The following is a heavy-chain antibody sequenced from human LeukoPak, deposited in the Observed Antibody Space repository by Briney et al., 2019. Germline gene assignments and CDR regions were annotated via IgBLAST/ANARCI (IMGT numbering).Heavy chain of an antibody. CDR1: GFTFSGSA. D-gene: IGHD2-21*02. V-gene: IGHV3-73*01. J-gene: IGHJ4*02. CDR3: RITYCGGDCSPNDRVFDY. CDR2: IRSKANSYAT. Sequence: GGSLKLSCAASGFTFSGSAMHWVRQASGKGLEWVGRIRSKANSYATAYAASVKGRFTISRDDSKNTAYLQMNSLKTEDTAVYYCRITYCGGDCSPNDRVFDYWGQGTLVTVSS.